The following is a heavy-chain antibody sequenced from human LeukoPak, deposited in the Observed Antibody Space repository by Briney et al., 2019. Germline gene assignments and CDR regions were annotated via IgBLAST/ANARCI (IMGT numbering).Heavy chain of an antibody. CDR3: AVGGSCHYH. Sequence: PGGSLRLSCAASGFTFSSYWMSWVRQAPGKGLERVANIKQDGSGKYYVDSVKGRFTISRDNAKNSLFLQMNSLRAEDTAVYYCAVGGSCHYHWGQGTLVTVSS. V-gene: IGHV3-7*03. CDR2: IKQDGSGK. D-gene: IGHD2-15*01. J-gene: IGHJ5*02. CDR1: GFTFSSYW.